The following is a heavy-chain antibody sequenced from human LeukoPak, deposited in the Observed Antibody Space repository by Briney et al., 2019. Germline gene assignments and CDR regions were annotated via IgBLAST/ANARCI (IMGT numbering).Heavy chain of an antibody. D-gene: IGHD4-17*01. Sequence: SETLSLTCTVSGGSISSSSYYWGWIRQPPGKGLEWIGSIYYSGRTHYNPSLKSRVTISVDTSKNQFSLKLSSVTAADTAVYYCARLGGVTTNWGQGTLVTVSS. V-gene: IGHV4-39*01. CDR3: ARLGGVTTN. CDR2: IYYSGRT. J-gene: IGHJ4*02. CDR1: GGSISSSSYY.